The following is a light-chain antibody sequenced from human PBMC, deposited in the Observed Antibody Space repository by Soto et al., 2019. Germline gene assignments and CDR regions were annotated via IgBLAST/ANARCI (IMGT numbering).Light chain of an antibody. V-gene: IGLV1-40*01. J-gene: IGLJ1*01. CDR2: GNS. CDR1: SSNIGAGYD. Sequence: QSVLTQPPSVSGAPGQRVTISCTGSSSNIGAGYDVHWYQQLPGTAPKLLIYGNSNRPSGVPDRFSGSKSGTSASLAITGLKAEDEADYSCQSYDSSLSGSGVFGTGTKVTVL. CDR3: QSYDSSLSGSGV.